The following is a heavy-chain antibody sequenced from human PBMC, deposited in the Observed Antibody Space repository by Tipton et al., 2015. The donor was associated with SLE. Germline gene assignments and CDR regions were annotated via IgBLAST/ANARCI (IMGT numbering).Heavy chain of an antibody. V-gene: IGHV4-31*03. CDR1: GGFINGGGYY. Sequence: TLSLTCTVSGGFINGGGYYWSWIRQHPGKGLEWIGYIYYSGSTYYNPPLKSRATISVDTSKNLFSLKLTFVTAADTAVYYCARVRYTYGDIIEYWGQGTLVTVSS. CDR2: IYYSGST. J-gene: IGHJ4*02. D-gene: IGHD3-16*02. CDR3: ARVRYTYGDIIEY.